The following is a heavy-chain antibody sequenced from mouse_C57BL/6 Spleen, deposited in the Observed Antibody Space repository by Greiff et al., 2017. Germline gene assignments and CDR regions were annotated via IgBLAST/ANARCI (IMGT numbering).Heavy chain of an antibody. Sequence: QVQLQQSGPELVKPGASVKISCKASGYAFSSSWMNWVKQRPGQGLEWIGRIYPGDGDTNYNGKFKGKATLTADKSSSTAYMQLSSLTSEDSAVYFCARNYGSTYYYAMDYWGQGTSVTVSS. D-gene: IGHD1-1*01. V-gene: IGHV1-82*01. CDR3: ARNYGSTYYYAMDY. J-gene: IGHJ4*01. CDR2: IYPGDGDT. CDR1: GYAFSSSW.